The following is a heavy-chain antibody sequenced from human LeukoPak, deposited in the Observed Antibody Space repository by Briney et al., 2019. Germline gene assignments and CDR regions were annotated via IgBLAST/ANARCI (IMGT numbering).Heavy chain of an antibody. CDR2: VNYSGST. Sequence: SETLSLTCAVSGGSFSDFYWNWVRQPPGKGLEWIGEVNYSGSTYYNPSLKSRVTISVDTSKNQFSLKLSSVTAADTAVYYCARVGITIPNYFDYWGQGTLVTVSS. J-gene: IGHJ4*02. V-gene: IGHV4-34*01. CDR3: ARVGITIPNYFDY. D-gene: IGHD3-9*01. CDR1: GGSFSDFY.